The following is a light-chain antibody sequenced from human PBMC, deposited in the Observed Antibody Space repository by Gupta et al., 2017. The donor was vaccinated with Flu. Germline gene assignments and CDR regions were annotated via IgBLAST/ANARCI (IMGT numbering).Light chain of an antibody. J-gene: IGKJ1*01. CDR2: KAS. V-gene: IGKV1-5*03. CDR3: QQEDSYPWT. CDR1: QSISSW. Sequence: DIQMTQSPSTLSASVGDRVTITCRANQSISSWLAWYQQKPGKAPNLLIYKASSLQSGVPSRFSGSGSGTEFTLTISSLQPSDFATYYCQQEDSYPWTFGRGTKVEIK.